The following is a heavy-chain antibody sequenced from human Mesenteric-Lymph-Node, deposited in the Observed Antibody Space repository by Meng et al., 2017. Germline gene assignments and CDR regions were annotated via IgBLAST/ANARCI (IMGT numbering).Heavy chain of an antibody. V-gene: IGHV3-30*04. J-gene: IGHJ6*02. CDR3: AGVSSGPTNYYYGMDV. CDR2: ISYDGSNK. CDR1: GFTFSSYA. Sequence: GGSLRLSCAASGFTFSSYAMHWVRQAPGKGLEWVAVISYDGSNKYYADSVKGRFTISRDNSKNTLYLQMNSLRAEDTAVYYCAGVSSGPTNYYYGMDVWGQGTTVTVSS. D-gene: IGHD6-19*01.